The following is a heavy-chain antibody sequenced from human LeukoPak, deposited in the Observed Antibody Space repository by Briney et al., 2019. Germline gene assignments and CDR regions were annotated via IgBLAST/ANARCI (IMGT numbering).Heavy chain of an antibody. J-gene: IGHJ4*02. D-gene: IGHD6-19*01. CDR1: GFTFDDYA. CDR2: ISWNSGSI. V-gene: IGHV3-9*03. CDR3: AKSYSIGWYYFDY. Sequence: GGSLRLSCAASGFTFDDYAMHWVRQAPGKGLEWVSGISWNSGSIGYADSVKGRFTISRDNAKNSLYLQMNSLRAEDMALYYCAKSYSIGWYYFDYWGQGTLVTVSS.